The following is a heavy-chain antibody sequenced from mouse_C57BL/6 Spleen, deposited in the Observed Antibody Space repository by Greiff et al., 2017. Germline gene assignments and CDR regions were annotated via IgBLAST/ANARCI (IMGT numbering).Heavy chain of an antibody. CDR3: ASTVVARGYAMDY. CDR2: IHPNSGST. D-gene: IGHD1-1*01. V-gene: IGHV1-64*01. Sequence: QVQLQQSGAELVKPGASVKLSCKASGYTFTSYWMHWVKQRPGQGLEWIGMIHPNSGSTNYNEKFKSKATLTVDKSSSTAYMQPSSLTSEDSAVYYGASTVVARGYAMDYWGQGTSVTVSS. CDR1: GYTFTSYW. J-gene: IGHJ4*01.